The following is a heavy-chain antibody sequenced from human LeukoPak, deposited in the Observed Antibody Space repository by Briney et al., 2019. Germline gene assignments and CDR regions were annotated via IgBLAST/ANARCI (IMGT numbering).Heavy chain of an antibody. J-gene: IGHJ4*02. CDR1: GGSISSSNYY. CDR3: ARGGGIGTITGYYFAY. V-gene: IGHV4-39*07. D-gene: IGHD1-7*01. Sequence: SETLSLTCTVSGGSISSSNYYWGWLRQPPGKGLEWIGSFYYSGSTHYNASLKSRVTKSVDTSKNQFSLKLTSVTAADTAVYYCARGGGIGTITGYYFAYWGQGTLVTVSS. CDR2: FYYSGST.